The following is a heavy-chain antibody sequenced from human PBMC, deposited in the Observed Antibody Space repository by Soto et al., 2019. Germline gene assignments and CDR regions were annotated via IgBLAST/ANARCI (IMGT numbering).Heavy chain of an antibody. D-gene: IGHD1-7*01. CDR1: GFTFSSYG. CDR3: AKEYNWNYDY. V-gene: IGHV3-30*18. CDR2: ISYDGSNK. J-gene: IGHJ4*02. Sequence: GGSLRLSCAASGFTFSSYGMHWVRQAPGKGLEWVAVISYDGSNKYYADSVKGRFTISRDNSKNTPYLQMNSLRAEDTAVYYCAKEYNWNYDYWGQGTLVTVSS.